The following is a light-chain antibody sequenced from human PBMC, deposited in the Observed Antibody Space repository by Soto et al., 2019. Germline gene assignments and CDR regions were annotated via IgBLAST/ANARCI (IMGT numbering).Light chain of an antibody. V-gene: IGKV3-15*01. CDR2: GAS. CDR3: QQYNKWPLSWT. CDR1: QSVSSN. J-gene: IGKJ1*01. Sequence: EIVMTQSPATLSVSPGERATLSCRASQSVSSNLAWYQQKPGQAPRLLIYGASTRATGIPARFSGSGSGTEFTLTISSLQSEDFAVYYCQQYNKWPLSWTLGQGTKVDIK.